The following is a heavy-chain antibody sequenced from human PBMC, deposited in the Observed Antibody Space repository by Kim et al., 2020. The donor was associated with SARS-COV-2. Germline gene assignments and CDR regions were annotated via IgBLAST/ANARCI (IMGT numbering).Heavy chain of an antibody. J-gene: IGHJ4*01. Sequence: ASVKVSCKASGYTFSFYYMHWVRQAPGQGLECMGMINPGGGDRSYAQKFQGRVTMTRDTSTSTVYMEMRSLRSEDTAVYYCARAGSLYYIAVPGAFYFD. CDR3: ARAGSLYYIAVPGAFYFD. CDR1: GYTFSFYY. D-gene: IGHD6-19*01. V-gene: IGHV1-46*01. CDR2: INPGGGDR.